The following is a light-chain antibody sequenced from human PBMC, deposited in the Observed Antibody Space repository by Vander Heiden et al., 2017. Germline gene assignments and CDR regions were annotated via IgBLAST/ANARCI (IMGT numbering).Light chain of an antibody. CDR1: QSVSSTY. CDR2: GAS. Sequence: DIVLTQSPGTLSLSPGERATLSCRASQSVSSTYLAWYQQKPGQAPRLLIYGASSRATGIPDRFSGSGSGTDFTLTINRLEPEDFAVYYCQQDGSSPLTFGGGTKVEIK. J-gene: IGKJ4*01. V-gene: IGKV3-20*01. CDR3: QQDGSSPLT.